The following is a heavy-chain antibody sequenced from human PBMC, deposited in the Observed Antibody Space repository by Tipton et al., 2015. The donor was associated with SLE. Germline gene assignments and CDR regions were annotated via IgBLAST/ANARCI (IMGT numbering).Heavy chain of an antibody. D-gene: IGHD7-27*01. Sequence: SLRLSCAASGFTFSSYDMHWVRQATGKGLEWVSAIGTAGDTYYPGSVKGRFTISRENAKNSLYLQMNSLRAGDTAVYYCARMGWGSGAFDIWGQGTMVTVSS. CDR1: GFTFSSYD. J-gene: IGHJ3*02. V-gene: IGHV3-13*04. CDR3: ARMGWGSGAFDI. CDR2: IGTAGDT.